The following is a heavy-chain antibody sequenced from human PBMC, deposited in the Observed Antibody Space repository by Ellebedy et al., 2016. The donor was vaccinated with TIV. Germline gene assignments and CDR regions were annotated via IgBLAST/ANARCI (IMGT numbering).Heavy chain of an antibody. V-gene: IGHV3-23*01. CDR1: GFTFSSYA. Sequence: GESLKISCAASGFTFSSYAMSWVRQAPGKGLEWGSGISGSDGSTYYADSVKCRFTISRDNSENTLYLQMNSLRAEDTAVYYCAKESLRFLEWLFAYFDYWGQGTLVTVSS. CDR2: ISGSDGST. J-gene: IGHJ4*02. CDR3: AKESLRFLEWLFAYFDY. D-gene: IGHD3-3*01.